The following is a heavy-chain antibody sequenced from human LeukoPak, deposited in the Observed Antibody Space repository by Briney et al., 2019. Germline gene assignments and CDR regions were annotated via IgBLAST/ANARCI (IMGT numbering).Heavy chain of an antibody. Sequence: GSLRLSCTASGFIFGDHVMTWFRQAPGKGLEWVSVVYTGGSTYYADSVKGRFTISRDNSKNTLYLQMDSLRAEDTAICYCARDRRTYYYDSTSGMDVWGQGTTVTVSS. J-gene: IGHJ6*02. V-gene: IGHV3-53*01. CDR2: VYTGGST. CDR1: GFIFGDHV. D-gene: IGHD3-22*01. CDR3: ARDRRTYYYDSTSGMDV.